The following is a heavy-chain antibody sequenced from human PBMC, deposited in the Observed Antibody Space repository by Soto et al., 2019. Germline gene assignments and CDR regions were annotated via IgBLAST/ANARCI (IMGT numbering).Heavy chain of an antibody. J-gene: IGHJ5*02. V-gene: IGHV1-18*01. CDR2: INVYNGNT. CDR3: ARGVGSGSYYNQYNWFDP. D-gene: IGHD3-10*01. Sequence: VASVKVSCKASGYTFITYGVTWVRQAPGQGLEWMGWINVYNGNTKYAQKVQGRVTMTTDTSTSTAYMELRSLRSDDTAVYYCARGVGSGSYYNQYNWFDPWGQGTLVTV. CDR1: GYTFITYG.